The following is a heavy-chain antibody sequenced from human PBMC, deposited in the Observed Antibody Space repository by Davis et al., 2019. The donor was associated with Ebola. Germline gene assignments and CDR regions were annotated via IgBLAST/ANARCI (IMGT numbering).Heavy chain of an antibody. CDR2: TYYRSKWYN. D-gene: IGHD1-26*01. V-gene: IGHV6-1*01. CDR3: ARVGGYYYGMDV. J-gene: IGHJ6*02. CDR1: GDSVSSNSVV. Sequence: SQTLSLTCAISGDSVSSNSVVWNWIRQSPSRGLEWLGRTYYRSKWYNDYAVSVKSRITINPDTSKNQFSLQLNSVTPEDTAVYYCARVGGYYYGMDVWGQGTTVTVSS.